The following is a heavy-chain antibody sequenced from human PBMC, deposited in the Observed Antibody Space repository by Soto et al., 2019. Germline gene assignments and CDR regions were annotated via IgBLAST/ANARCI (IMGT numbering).Heavy chain of an antibody. J-gene: IGHJ4*02. Sequence: QVQLVESGGGVVQPGRSLRLFCAASGFTFSSYAMHWVRQAPGKGLEWVAVISYDGSNKYYADSVKGRFTISRDNSKNTLYLQMNSLRAEDTAVYYCARDRGNYYDSSGYLDYWGQGTLVTVSS. V-gene: IGHV3-30-3*01. CDR3: ARDRGNYYDSSGYLDY. D-gene: IGHD3-22*01. CDR1: GFTFSSYA. CDR2: ISYDGSNK.